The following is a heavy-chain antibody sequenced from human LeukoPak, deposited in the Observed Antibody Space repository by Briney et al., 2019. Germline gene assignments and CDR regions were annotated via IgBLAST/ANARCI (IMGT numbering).Heavy chain of an antibody. Sequence: GGSLRLSCAASGFTFSSYAMSWVRQAPGKGLEWVSAFSGSGGSTYYADSVKGRFTISRDNSKNTLYLQMNGLRAEDTAVYYCAKAPSIAVAATLDWFDHWGQGTLVTVSS. CDR2: FSGSGGST. D-gene: IGHD6-19*01. V-gene: IGHV3-23*01. J-gene: IGHJ5*02. CDR3: AKAPSIAVAATLDWFDH. CDR1: GFTFSSYA.